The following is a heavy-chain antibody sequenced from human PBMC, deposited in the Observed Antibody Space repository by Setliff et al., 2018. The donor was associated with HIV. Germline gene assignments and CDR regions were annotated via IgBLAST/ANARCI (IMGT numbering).Heavy chain of an antibody. Sequence: SETLSLTCTVSGGSISSSSYYWGWIRQPPGKGLEWIGSIYHSGSTYYNPSLKSRVTISIDTSKNQFSLKLTSVTAADTAVYYCARLRISGWDLDYWGQGTPVTVSS. J-gene: IGHJ4*02. CDR2: IYHSGST. CDR3: ARLRISGWDLDY. V-gene: IGHV4-39*07. D-gene: IGHD6-19*01. CDR1: GGSISSSSYY.